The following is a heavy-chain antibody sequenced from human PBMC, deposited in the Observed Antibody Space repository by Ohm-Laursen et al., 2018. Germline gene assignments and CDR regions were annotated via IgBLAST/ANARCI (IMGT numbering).Heavy chain of an antibody. Sequence: SLRLSCAASGFSFSSYAMGWVRQAPGKGLERVSTISDSGGGTYYADSVKGRFTISRDNSKNTLYLQMNSLRAENTAVYYCAKERDVSTGYALQHWGQGTLATVSS. CDR2: ISDSGGGT. D-gene: IGHD3-9*01. CDR1: GFSFSSYA. CDR3: AKERDVSTGYALQH. J-gene: IGHJ1*01. V-gene: IGHV3-23*01.